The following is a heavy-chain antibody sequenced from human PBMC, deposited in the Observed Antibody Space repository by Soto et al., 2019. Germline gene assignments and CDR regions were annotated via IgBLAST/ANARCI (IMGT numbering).Heavy chain of an antibody. CDR2: INPNSGGT. CDR1: GYTFTGYY. Sequence: GASVKGSCKASGYTFTGYYMHWVRQAPGQGLEWMGWINPNSGGTNYAQRFQGWVTMTRDTSISTAYMELSRLRSDDTAVYYCARGHAQYVVVVAATHDAFDIWGQGTMVTVSS. CDR3: ARGHAQYVVVVAATHDAFDI. V-gene: IGHV1-2*04. D-gene: IGHD2-15*01. J-gene: IGHJ3*02.